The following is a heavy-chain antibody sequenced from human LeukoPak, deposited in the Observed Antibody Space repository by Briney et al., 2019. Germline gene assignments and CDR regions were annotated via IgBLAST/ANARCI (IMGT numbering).Heavy chain of an antibody. CDR2: IIPIFGTA. V-gene: IGHV1-69*05. Sequence: SVKVSCKASGGTFSSYAISWVRQAPGQGLEWMGKIIPIFGTANYAQKFQGRVTITTDESTSTAYMELSSLRSEDTAVYYCASGTWLQAPFDYWGQGTLVTVSS. CDR3: ASGTWLQAPFDY. CDR1: GGTFSSYA. D-gene: IGHD5-24*01. J-gene: IGHJ4*02.